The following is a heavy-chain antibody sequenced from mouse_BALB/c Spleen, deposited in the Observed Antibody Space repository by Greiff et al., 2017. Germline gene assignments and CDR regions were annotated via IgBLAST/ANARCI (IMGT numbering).Heavy chain of an antibody. J-gene: IGHJ1*01. CDR2: IYPGSGNT. CDR1: GYTFTDYY. CDR3: ARSGYFDV. V-gene: IGHV1-77*01. Sequence: VKLMESGAELARPGASVKLSCKASGYTFTDYYINWVKQRTGQGLEWIGEIYPGSGNTYYNEKFKGKATLTADKSSSTAYMQLSSLTSEDSAVYFCARSGYFDVWGAGTTVTVSS.